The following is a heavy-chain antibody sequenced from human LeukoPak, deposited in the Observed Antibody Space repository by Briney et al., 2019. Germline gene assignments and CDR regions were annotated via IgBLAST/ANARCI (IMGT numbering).Heavy chain of an antibody. CDR3: ATEPYNWNYRGTFLSDEYMDL. Sequence: GGSLRLSCAASGFTFSNSWMSWVRQTPGKGLEWVGRIKSKGDGGTTDYTAPVKGRFTISRDDAKNTLYLQMNSLKIEDAAVYYCATEPYNWNYRGTFLSDEYMDLWGKGTTVTVSS. D-gene: IGHD1-7*01. CDR2: IKSKGDGGTT. V-gene: IGHV3-15*01. CDR1: GFTFSNSW. J-gene: IGHJ6*03.